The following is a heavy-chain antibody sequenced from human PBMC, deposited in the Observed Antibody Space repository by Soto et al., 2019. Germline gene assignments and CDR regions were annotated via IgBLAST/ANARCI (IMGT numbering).Heavy chain of an antibody. D-gene: IGHD3-10*01. Sequence: PSETLSLTCTVSGVSISSYYWSWIRQPPGKGLEWIGYIYYSGSTNYNPSLKSRVTISVDTSKNQFSLKLSSVTAADTAVYYCARAMVRGDPFDYWGQGTLVTVS. CDR2: IYYSGST. CDR3: ARAMVRGDPFDY. CDR1: GVSISSYY. V-gene: IGHV4-59*01. J-gene: IGHJ4*02.